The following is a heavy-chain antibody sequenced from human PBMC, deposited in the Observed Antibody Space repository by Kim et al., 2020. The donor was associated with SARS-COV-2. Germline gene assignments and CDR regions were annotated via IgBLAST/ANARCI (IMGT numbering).Heavy chain of an antibody. V-gene: IGHV1-69*02. D-gene: IGHD2-21*02. Sequence: QGRVTITEDKSTSTAYMELSSLRSEDTAVYYCARRLESDYYYYYGMDVWGQGTTVTVSS. CDR3: ARRLESDYYYYYGMDV. J-gene: IGHJ6*02.